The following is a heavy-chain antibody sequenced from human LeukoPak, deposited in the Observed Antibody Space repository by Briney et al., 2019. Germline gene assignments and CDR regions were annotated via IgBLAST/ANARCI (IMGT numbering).Heavy chain of an antibody. CDR3: ARGSGKIFDY. Sequence: AETLSVTFAVCGGTIISYYWSWIRQPPGKGLEWTGYIYYSGSTNYNPSLKSRVTISVDTSKNQFSLKLSSVTAADTAVYYCARGSGKIFDYWGQGTLVTVSS. D-gene: IGHD3-3*01. V-gene: IGHV4-59*01. CDR1: GGTIISYY. CDR2: IYYSGST. J-gene: IGHJ4*02.